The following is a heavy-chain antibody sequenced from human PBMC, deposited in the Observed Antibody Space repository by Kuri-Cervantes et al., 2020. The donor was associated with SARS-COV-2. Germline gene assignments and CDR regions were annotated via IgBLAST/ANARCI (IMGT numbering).Heavy chain of an antibody. CDR3: AISLLIFSNNAVGSSSIDY. D-gene: IGHD6-6*01. V-gene: IGHV4-39*01. J-gene: IGHJ4*01. CDR2: IYYSGST. CDR1: GGSISSSSYY. Sequence: GSLRLSCTVSGGSISSSSYYWGWIRQPPGKGLEWIGSIYYSGSTYYNPSLKSRVTISVDTSKNQFYLKLSSVTAADTAVYYCAISLLIFSNNAVGSSSIDYWGQGNQV.